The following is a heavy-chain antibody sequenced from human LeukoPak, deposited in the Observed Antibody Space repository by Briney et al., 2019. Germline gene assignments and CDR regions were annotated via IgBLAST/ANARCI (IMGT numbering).Heavy chain of an antibody. CDR2: IYYSGST. D-gene: IGHD2-15*01. J-gene: IGHJ6*03. CDR3: ARGLVVVAARYYYYYMDV. V-gene: IGHV4-59*01. CDR1: GGSISSYY. Sequence: SETLSLTCTVSGGSISSYYWSWIRQPPGKGLEWIGYIYYSGSTNYNPSLKSRVTISVDTSKNQFSLKLSSVTAADTAVYYCARGLVVVAARYYYYYMDVWGNGTTVTVSS.